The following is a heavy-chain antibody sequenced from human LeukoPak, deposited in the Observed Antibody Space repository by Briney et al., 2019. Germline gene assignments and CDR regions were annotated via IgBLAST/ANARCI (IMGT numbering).Heavy chain of an antibody. D-gene: IGHD6-6*01. CDR1: GGSISSGDYY. CDR2: IYYSGST. CDR3: AREKSYSSSSRDY. Sequence: SETLSLTCTVSGGSISSGDYYWSWIRQPPGKGLEWIGYIYYSGSTYYNPSLKSRVTISVDTSKNQFSLKLSSETAADTAVYYCAREKSYSSSSRDYWGQGTLVTVSS. V-gene: IGHV4-30-4*08. J-gene: IGHJ4*02.